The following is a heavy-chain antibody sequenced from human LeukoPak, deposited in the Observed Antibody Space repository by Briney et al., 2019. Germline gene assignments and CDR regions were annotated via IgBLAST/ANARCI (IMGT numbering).Heavy chain of an antibody. Sequence: GRSLRLSCAASGFTFSSYAMHWVRQAPGKGLEWVAVISYDGSNKYYADSVKGRFTISRDNSKNTLYLQMNSLRAEDTAVYYCTRRVAANNPFDYWGQGTLVTVSS. V-gene: IGHV3-30*04. J-gene: IGHJ4*02. CDR1: GFTFSSYA. CDR2: ISYDGSNK. D-gene: IGHD6-19*01. CDR3: TRRVAANNPFDY.